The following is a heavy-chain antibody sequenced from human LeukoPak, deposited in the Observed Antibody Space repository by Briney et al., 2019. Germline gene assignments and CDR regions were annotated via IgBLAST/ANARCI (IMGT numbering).Heavy chain of an antibody. CDR2: IWYDGSNK. J-gene: IGHJ6*02. V-gene: IGHV3-33*01. D-gene: IGHD2-15*01. Sequence: PGGSLRLSCAASGFTFSSYGMHWVRQAPGKGLEWVAVIWYDGSNKYYADSVKGRFTISRDNSKNTLYLQMNSLRAEDTAVYYCARVGCSGGSCKPYHYYGMDVWGQGTTVTVSS. CDR1: GFTFSSYG. CDR3: ARVGCSGGSCKPYHYYGMDV.